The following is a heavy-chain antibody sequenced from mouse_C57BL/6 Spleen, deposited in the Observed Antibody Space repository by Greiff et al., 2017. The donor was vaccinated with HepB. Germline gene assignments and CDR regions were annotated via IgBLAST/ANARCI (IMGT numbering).Heavy chain of an antibody. CDR3: ARSYYYGSSYDYAMDY. V-gene: IGHV1-18*01. Sequence: VQLQQSGPELVKPGASVKIPCKASGYTFTDYNIDWVKQSHGKSLEWIGDINPNNGGTIYNQKFKGKATLTVDKSSSTAYMELRSLTSEDTAVYYCARSYYYGSSYDYAMDYWGQGTSVTVSS. CDR1: GYTFTDYN. J-gene: IGHJ4*01. CDR2: INPNNGGT. D-gene: IGHD1-1*01.